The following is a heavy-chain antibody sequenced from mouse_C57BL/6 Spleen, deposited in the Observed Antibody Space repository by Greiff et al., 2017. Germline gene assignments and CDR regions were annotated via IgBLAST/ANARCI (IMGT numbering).Heavy chain of an antibody. V-gene: IGHV5-9-1*02. CDR3: TRCDGSSWFAY. J-gene: IGHJ3*01. CDR1: GFTFSSYA. D-gene: IGHD2-3*01. CDR2: ISSGGDYI. Sequence: EVMLVESGEGLVKPGGSLKLSCAASGFTFSSYAMSWVRQTPEKRLEWVAYISSGGDYIYYADTVKGRFTISRDNARNTLYLQMSSLKSEDTAMYYCTRCDGSSWFAYWGQGTLVTVSA.